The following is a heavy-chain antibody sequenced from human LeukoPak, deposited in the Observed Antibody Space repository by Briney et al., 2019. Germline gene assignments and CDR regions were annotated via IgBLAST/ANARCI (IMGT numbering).Heavy chain of an antibody. Sequence: ASVKVSCKASGYTFTSYYMHWVRQAPGQGLEWMGIINPSGGSTNYAQKFQGRVTMTRDTSTSTVYMELSSLRSEDTAVYYCAQQQLVPNWFDPWGQGTLVTVSS. CDR3: AQQQLVPNWFDP. D-gene: IGHD6-13*01. CDR1: GYTFTSYY. CDR2: INPSGGST. V-gene: IGHV1-46*01. J-gene: IGHJ5*02.